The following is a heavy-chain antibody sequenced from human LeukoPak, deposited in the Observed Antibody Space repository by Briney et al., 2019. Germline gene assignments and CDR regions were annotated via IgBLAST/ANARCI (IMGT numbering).Heavy chain of an antibody. CDR3: ARDKTAMADPFDY. V-gene: IGHV3-66*01. CDR1: GFTFTSYA. J-gene: IGHJ4*02. Sequence: PGGSLRLSCAASGFTFTSYAMSWVRQAPGKGLEWVSVIYSGGSTYYADSVKGRFTISRDNSKNTVYLQMNSLRAEDTAVYYCARDKTAMADPFDYWGQGTLVTVSS. CDR2: IYSGGST. D-gene: IGHD6-19*01.